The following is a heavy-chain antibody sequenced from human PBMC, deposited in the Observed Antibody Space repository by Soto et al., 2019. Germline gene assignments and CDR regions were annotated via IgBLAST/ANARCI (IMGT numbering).Heavy chain of an antibody. J-gene: IGHJ6*02. D-gene: IGHD2-2*01. Sequence: GSVKVCFKACGYPFTSYAMHLVRRAPGQSLEWMGWMNAGNGNTKYSQKFQGRVTITRDTSASTAYMELSSLRSEDTAVYYCAAPGYCSSTSCREVDYYYGMDVWGQGTPVTVSS. CDR1: GYPFTSYA. CDR2: MNAGNGNT. V-gene: IGHV1-3*01. CDR3: AAPGYCSSTSCREVDYYYGMDV.